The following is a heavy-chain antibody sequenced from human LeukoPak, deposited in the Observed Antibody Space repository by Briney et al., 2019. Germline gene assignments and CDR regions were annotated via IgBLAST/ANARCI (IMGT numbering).Heavy chain of an antibody. D-gene: IGHD2-21*02. J-gene: IGHJ4*02. Sequence: SETLSLTCTVSGGSISSYYWSWIRQPAGKGLEWVGRIYTSGSTYYNPSLKSRVTMSVDTSKNQFSLKLSSVTAADTAVYFCARGPYCGGDCYFAYWGQGTLVTVSS. CDR2: IYTSGST. V-gene: IGHV4-4*07. CDR3: ARGPYCGGDCYFAY. CDR1: GGSISSYY.